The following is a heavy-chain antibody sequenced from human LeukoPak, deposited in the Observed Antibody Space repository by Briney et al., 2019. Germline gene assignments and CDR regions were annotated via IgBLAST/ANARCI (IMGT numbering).Heavy chain of an antibody. J-gene: IGHJ4*02. Sequence: GGSLRLSCVASGFTFSSSWVSWVRQAPGKGLEWVANIKQDGSEKSYVESVRGRFTISRDNAKNSLYLQLNSLRAEDTALYYCARDNPPDYWGQGTLVTVSS. CDR3: ARDNPPDY. CDR2: IKQDGSEK. CDR1: GFTFSSSW. V-gene: IGHV3-7*03.